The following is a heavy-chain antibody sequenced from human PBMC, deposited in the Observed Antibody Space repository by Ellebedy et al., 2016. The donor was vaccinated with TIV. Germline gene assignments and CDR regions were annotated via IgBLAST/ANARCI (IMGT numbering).Heavy chain of an antibody. V-gene: IGHV3-74*01. CDR1: GFTFSKYW. D-gene: IGHD6-19*01. CDR2: INSDGSST. CDR3: ARAGSSGWESYFDL. J-gene: IGHJ2*01. Sequence: PGGSLRLSCAPSGFTFSKYWMHWVRQAPGKGPVWVSRINSDGSSTSYADSVKGRFTIARDNAKNTLYLQMNSLRPEDTAVYYCARAGSSGWESYFDLWGRGTLVTVSS.